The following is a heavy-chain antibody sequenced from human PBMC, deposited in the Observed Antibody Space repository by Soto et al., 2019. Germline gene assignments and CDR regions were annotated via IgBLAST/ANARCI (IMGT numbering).Heavy chain of an antibody. CDR1: GASISNGGYS. J-gene: IGHJ3*01. V-gene: IGHV4-30-2*01. D-gene: IGHD3-16*01. Sequence: QMQLQESGSGLVKPSETLSLTCAVSGASISNGGYSWNWIRQPPGKGLEWVGYIFHTGDTYYHPSLQSRVSMSVDKSKNVFSHKLTSGTAADPAVYYCATVDYECLGHDAFDVWGQGAMVTVSS. CDR2: IFHTGDT. CDR3: ATVDYECLGHDAFDV.